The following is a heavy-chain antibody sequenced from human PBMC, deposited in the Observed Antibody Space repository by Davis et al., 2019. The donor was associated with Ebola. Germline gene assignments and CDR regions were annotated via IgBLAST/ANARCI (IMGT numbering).Heavy chain of an antibody. V-gene: IGHV3-23*01. CDR3: ARVSSSGEEDY. CDR1: GFTFSSYA. J-gene: IGHJ4*02. Sequence: GESLKISCAASGFTFSSYAMSWVRQAPGKGLEWVSAISGSGGSTYYADSVKGRFTISRDNSKNTLYLQMNSLRAEDTAVYYCARVSSSGEEDYWGQGTLVTVSS. D-gene: IGHD6-19*01. CDR2: ISGSGGST.